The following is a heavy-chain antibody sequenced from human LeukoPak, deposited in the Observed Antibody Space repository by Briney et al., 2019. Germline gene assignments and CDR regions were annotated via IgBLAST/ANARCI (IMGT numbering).Heavy chain of an antibody. CDR2: ISAYNGNT. D-gene: IGHD4-17*01. J-gene: IGHJ4*02. Sequence: RASVKVSCKASGYTFTSYGISWVRQAPGQGLEWMGWISAYNGNTNYAQKPQGRVTMTTDTSTSTAYMELRSLRSDDTAVYYCARDQDGDYAGYWGQGTLVTVSS. CDR1: GYTFTSYG. CDR3: ARDQDGDYAGY. V-gene: IGHV1-18*01.